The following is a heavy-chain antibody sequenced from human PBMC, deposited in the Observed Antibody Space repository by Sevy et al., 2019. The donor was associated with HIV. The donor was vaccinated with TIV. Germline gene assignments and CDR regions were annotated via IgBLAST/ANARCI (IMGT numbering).Heavy chain of an antibody. V-gene: IGHV1-2*05. CDR1: GYTFTGYY. CDR2: INPKSGGA. CDR3: ATGNSSRGSFDY. J-gene: IGHJ4*02. D-gene: IGHD1-1*01. Sequence: GASVKVSCKASGYTFTGYYMHWVRQAPGQGLEWLGRINPKSGGADYAQKSQGRITLTRDTSTSAAYMELSRLRYDDTGVYYCATGNSSRGSFDYWGQGTLVTVSS.